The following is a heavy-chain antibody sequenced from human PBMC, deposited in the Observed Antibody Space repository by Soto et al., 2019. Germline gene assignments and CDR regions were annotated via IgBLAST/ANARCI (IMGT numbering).Heavy chain of an antibody. CDR2: MNPNSGNT. V-gene: IGHV1-8*01. Sequence: EASVKVSCKASGYTFTSYDINWVRQATGQGLEWMGWMNPNSGNTGYAQKFQGRVTMTRNTSISTAYMELSSLRSEDTAVYYCARPYYYGSGNAYNWFDPWGQGTLVTVSS. CDR3: ARPYYYGSGNAYNWFDP. CDR1: GYTFTSYD. D-gene: IGHD3-10*01. J-gene: IGHJ5*02.